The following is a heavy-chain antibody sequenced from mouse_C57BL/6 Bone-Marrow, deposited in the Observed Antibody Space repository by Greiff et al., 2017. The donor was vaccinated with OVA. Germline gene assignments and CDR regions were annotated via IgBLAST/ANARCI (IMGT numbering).Heavy chain of an antibody. J-gene: IGHJ2*01. CDR1: GFTFSSYA. Sequence: DVQLVESGGGLVKPGGSLKLSCAASGFTFSSYAMSWVRQTPEKRLEWVATISDGGSYTYYPDNVKGRFTISRDNAKNNLYLQMSHLKSEDTAMYYCAREYFDYWGQGTTLTVSS. CDR3: AREYFDY. V-gene: IGHV5-4*01. CDR2: ISDGGSYT.